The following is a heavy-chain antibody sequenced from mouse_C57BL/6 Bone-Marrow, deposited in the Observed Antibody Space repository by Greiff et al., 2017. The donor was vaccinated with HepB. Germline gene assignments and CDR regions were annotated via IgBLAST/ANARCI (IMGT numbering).Heavy chain of an antibody. CDR1: GDALKREG. Sequence: VQREQEGGERGKQGDLVKGGGGGGGDALKREGRGGVKQRPGQGLEWIGEIDPSDSYTNYNQKFKGKATLTVDTSSSTAYMQLSSLTSEDSAVYYCANYYGSSYWFAYWGQGTLVTVSA. V-gene: IGHV1-50*01. CDR2: IDPSDSYT. CDR3: ANYYGSSYWFAY. J-gene: IGHJ3*01. D-gene: IGHD1-1*01.